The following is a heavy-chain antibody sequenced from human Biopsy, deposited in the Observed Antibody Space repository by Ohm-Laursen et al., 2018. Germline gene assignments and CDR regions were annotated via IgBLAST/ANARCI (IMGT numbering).Heavy chain of an antibody. CDR3: ARHPTGFWFDP. V-gene: IGHV4-4*07. CDR2: LYTSGST. J-gene: IGHJ5*02. Sequence: GTLSLTCSVSGGSIISYYWTWIRLPVGKGLEWIGRLYTSGSTNYNPSLKSRVTVSVDTSRNQFSLRLSSVTAADTAVYYCARHPTGFWFDPWGQGTLVSVSS. CDR1: GGSIISYY.